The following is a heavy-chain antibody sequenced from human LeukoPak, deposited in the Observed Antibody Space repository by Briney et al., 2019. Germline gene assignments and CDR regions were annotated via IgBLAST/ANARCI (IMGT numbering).Heavy chain of an antibody. Sequence: SETLSLTCTVSGGSIRSGTLYWSWIRQPAGKGLEWIGRIYTSGSTYYNPSLKSRVTISVDTSKNQFSLKLSSVTAADTAVYYCARHKVGAYYFDYWGQGTLVTVSS. V-gene: IGHV4-61*02. CDR1: GGSIRSGTLY. J-gene: IGHJ4*02. CDR2: IYTSGST. CDR3: ARHKVGAYYFDY.